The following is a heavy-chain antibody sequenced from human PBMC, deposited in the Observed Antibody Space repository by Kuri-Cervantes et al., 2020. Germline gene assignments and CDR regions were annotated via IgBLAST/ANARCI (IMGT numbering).Heavy chain of an antibody. CDR2: ISYDGSNK. Sequence: GGSLRLSCAASGFTFSSYGMHWVRQAPGKGLEWVAVISYDGSNKYYADSVKGRFTISRDNSKNTLYLQMNSLRAEDTAVYYCAKDGVRFREGGMDVWGQGTTVTVSS. J-gene: IGHJ6*02. CDR1: GFTFSSYG. D-gene: IGHD3-3*01. V-gene: IGHV3-30*18. CDR3: AKDGVRFREGGMDV.